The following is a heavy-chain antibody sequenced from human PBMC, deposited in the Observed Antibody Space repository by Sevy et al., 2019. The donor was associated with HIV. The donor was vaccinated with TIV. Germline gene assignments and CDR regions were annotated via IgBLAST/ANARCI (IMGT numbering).Heavy chain of an antibody. CDR3: ARSSGSYSYFDY. V-gene: IGHV3-30-3*01. CDR1: GFTFSSYA. J-gene: IGHJ4*02. D-gene: IGHD1-26*01. Sequence: GGSLRLSCAASGFTFSSYAMHWVRQAPDKGLEWVAVISYDGSNKYYADSVKGRFTISRDNSKNTLYLQMNSLRAEDTAVYYCARSSGSYSYFDYWGQGTLVTVSS. CDR2: ISYDGSNK.